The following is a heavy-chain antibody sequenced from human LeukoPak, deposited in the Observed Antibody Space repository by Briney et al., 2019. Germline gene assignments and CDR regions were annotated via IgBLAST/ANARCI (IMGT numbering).Heavy chain of an antibody. CDR2: INPYSGGT. CDR1: GYTFTGYY. J-gene: IGHJ4*02. D-gene: IGHD4-11*01. V-gene: IGHV1-2*02. Sequence: ASVKVSCKASGYTFTGYYMHWVRQAPGQGLEWMGWINPYSGGTNYAQKFQGRVTMARDTSISTAYMELSRLNFGDTAVYYCTSQDDYSNYGGVYWGQGTLVTVSS. CDR3: TSQDDYSNYGGVY.